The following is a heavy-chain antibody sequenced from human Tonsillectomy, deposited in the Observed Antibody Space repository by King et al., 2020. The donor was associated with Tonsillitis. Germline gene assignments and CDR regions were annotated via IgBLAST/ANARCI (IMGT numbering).Heavy chain of an antibody. D-gene: IGHD3-9*01. CDR3: ARVIPDWRTSYCYADL. CDR2: ISSSSSYT. Sequence: VQLVESGGGLVKPGGSLRLSCAASGFTFSDYDMSWIRQAPGKGLEWVSYISSSSSYTNYAESVKGRFTISRDNAKNSLYLQMNSLRAEDPAVHYCARVIPDWRTSYCYADLCGRGTLVTVS. J-gene: IGHJ2*01. CDR1: GFTFSDYD. V-gene: IGHV3-11*06.